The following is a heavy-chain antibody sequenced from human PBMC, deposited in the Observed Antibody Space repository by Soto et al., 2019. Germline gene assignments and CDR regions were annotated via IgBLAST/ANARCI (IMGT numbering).Heavy chain of an antibody. CDR1: GYNFHTYW. J-gene: IGHJ6*02. CDR2: IYPHDSDT. CDR3: ARPTDYHYGMQV. D-gene: IGHD4-17*01. Sequence: GESLKISCKGSGYNFHTYWIAWVRQMPGKGLEWMGFIYPHDSDTRYSPSFRGQVTVSADKSINTAYLQWTSLKASDTAIYFCARPTDYHYGMQVWGQGTTVTVSS. V-gene: IGHV5-51*01.